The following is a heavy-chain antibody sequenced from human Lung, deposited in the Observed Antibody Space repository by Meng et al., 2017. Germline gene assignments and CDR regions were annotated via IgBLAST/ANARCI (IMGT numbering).Heavy chain of an antibody. J-gene: IGHJ4*02. CDR3: ARGPTTMAHDFDY. V-gene: IGHV4-34*01. Sequence: QGQPLRGGEGLLKPSETLSLTCVVSGGSFSDYYWSWIRQPPGKGLEWIGEINHSGSTNYNPSLESRATISVDTSQNNLSLKLSSVTAADSAVYYCARGPTTMAHDFDYWGQGTLVTVSS. CDR1: GGSFSDYY. CDR2: INHSGST. D-gene: IGHD4-11*01.